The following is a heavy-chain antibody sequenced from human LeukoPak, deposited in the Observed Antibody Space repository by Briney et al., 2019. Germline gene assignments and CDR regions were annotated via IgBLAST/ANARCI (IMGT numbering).Heavy chain of an antibody. CDR2: IKQDGSEK. CDR1: GFTFSNAW. V-gene: IGHV3-7*01. CDR3: ARGRTAFDY. D-gene: IGHD1-1*01. Sequence: SRGSLRLSCAASGFTFSNAWMSWVRQAPGKGLEWVANIKQDGSEKYYVDSVKGRFTISRDNAKNSLYLQMNSLRAEDTAVYYCARGRTAFDYWGQGTLVTVSS. J-gene: IGHJ4*02.